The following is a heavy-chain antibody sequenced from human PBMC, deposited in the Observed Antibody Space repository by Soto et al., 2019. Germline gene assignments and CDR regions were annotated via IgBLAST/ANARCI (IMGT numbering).Heavy chain of an antibody. CDR1: GFTFSDYY. CDR3: ARGRIWNTVATSGDQIDY. D-gene: IGHD5-12*01. CDR2: ISSSGSTI. J-gene: IGHJ4*01. V-gene: IGHV3-11*01. Sequence: PGGSLRLSCAASGFTFSDYYMSWIRQAPGRGLEWVSYISSSGSTIYYADSVKGRFTISRDNAKNSLYLQMNSLRAEDTAVYYCARGRIWNTVATSGDQIDYWGYGTLVTVSS.